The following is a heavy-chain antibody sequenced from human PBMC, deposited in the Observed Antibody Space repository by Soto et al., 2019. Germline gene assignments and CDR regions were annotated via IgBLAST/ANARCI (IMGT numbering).Heavy chain of an antibody. D-gene: IGHD6-19*01. CDR1: GFSFSSYA. Sequence: QVRLVESGGGVVQPGRSLRLSCKASGFSFSSYAMYWFRQPPGKGLEWVAVISHDGINKHYADSVKGRVTVSRDNSNRSLDLQLNSLRGEDTAMYYCARDMYSSDYFVKWFEPWGQGTLVTVSS. CDR2: ISHDGINK. V-gene: IGHV3-30-3*01. CDR3: ARDMYSSDYFVKWFEP. J-gene: IGHJ5*02.